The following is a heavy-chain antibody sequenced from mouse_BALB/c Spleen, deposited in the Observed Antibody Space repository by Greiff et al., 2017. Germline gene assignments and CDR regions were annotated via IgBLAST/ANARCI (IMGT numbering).Heavy chain of an antibody. D-gene: IGHD1-1*01. Sequence: VQLKESGPGLVKPSQSLSLTCTVTGYSITSDYAWNWIRQFPGNKLEWMGYISYSGSTSYNPSLKSRISITRDTSKNQFFLQLNSVTTEDTATYYCAHYYGSSYFDYWGQGTTLTVSS. V-gene: IGHV3-2*02. CDR3: AHYYGSSYFDY. CDR1: GYSITSDYA. J-gene: IGHJ2*01. CDR2: ISYSGST.